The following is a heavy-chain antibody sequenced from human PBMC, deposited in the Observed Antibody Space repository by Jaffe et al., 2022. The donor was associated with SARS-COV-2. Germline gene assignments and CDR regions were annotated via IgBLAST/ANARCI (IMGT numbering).Heavy chain of an antibody. V-gene: IGHV3-53*01. CDR3: ARETSTAVAGYYYYGMDV. D-gene: IGHD6-19*01. Sequence: EVQLVESGGGLIQPGGSLRLSCAASGFTVSSNYMSWVRQAPGKGLEWVSVIYSGGSTYYADSVKGRFTISRDNSKNTLYLQMNSLRAEDTAVYYCARETSTAVAGYYYYGMDVWGQGTTVTVSS. CDR2: IYSGGST. J-gene: IGHJ6*02. CDR1: GFTVSSNY.